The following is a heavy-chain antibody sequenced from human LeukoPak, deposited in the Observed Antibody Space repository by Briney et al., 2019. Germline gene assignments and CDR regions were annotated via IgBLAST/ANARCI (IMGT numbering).Heavy chain of an antibody. CDR1: GFTFSSYG. D-gene: IGHD6-13*01. CDR3: ARTTGTPEAGILDS. V-gene: IGHV3-33*01. J-gene: IGHJ5*01. Sequence: GGSLRLSCAASGFTFSSYGMHWIRQAPGKGLEWVAIIWYDGSNRYYADAVTGRFTVSKDNSKNTLYLQMNSLGAEDTAMYYCARTTGTPEAGILDSWGRGTLVTVSS. CDR2: IWYDGSNR.